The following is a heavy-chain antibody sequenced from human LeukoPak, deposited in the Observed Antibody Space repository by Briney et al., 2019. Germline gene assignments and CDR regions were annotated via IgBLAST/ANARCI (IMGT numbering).Heavy chain of an antibody. Sequence: SETLSLTCTVSGGSISSKSYYWGWICQPPGKGLEWIGGILYTGNTYYNPSLKSRVTISVDTSKNQFSLKLSSVTAADTAVYYCARPLSPSMIVVVNSFDYWGQGILVTVSS. D-gene: IGHD3-22*01. V-gene: IGHV4-39*01. CDR3: ARPLSPSMIVVVNSFDY. CDR2: ILYTGNT. J-gene: IGHJ4*02. CDR1: GGSISSKSYY.